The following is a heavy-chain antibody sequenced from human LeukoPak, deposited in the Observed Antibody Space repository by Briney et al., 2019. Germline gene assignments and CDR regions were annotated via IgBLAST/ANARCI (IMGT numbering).Heavy chain of an antibody. CDR2: LRTNTGGT. J-gene: IGHJ4*02. D-gene: IGHD3-3*01. Sequence: ASVKVSCKASGYTFTDLYIHWVRQAPGQGLEWMGFLRTNTGGTSYAQKFQGRVTMTRDTSISTAYLELTSLTSDDTAVYFCARHNYDFDFDYWGQGTLVTASA. CDR1: GYTFTDLY. CDR3: ARHNYDFDFDY. V-gene: IGHV1-2*02.